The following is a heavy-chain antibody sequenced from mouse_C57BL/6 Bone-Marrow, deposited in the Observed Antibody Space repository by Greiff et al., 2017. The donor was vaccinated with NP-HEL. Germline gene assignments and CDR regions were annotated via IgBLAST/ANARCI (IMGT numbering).Heavy chain of an antibody. V-gene: IGHV1-77*01. D-gene: IGHD2-5*01. Sequence: VKLMESGAELVKPGASVKISCKASGYTFTDYYINWVKQRPGQGLEWIGKIGPGSGSTYYNEKFKGKATLTADKSSSTAYMQLSSLTSEDSAVYFCARKVSYSNNGAWFAYWGQGTLVTVSA. CDR1: GYTFTDYY. CDR2: IGPGSGST. J-gene: IGHJ3*01. CDR3: ARKVSYSNNGAWFAY.